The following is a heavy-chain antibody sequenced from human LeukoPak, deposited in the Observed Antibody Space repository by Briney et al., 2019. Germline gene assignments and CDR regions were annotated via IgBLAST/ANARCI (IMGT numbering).Heavy chain of an antibody. J-gene: IGHJ4*02. CDR3: AGDYGDYATFDY. D-gene: IGHD4-17*01. CDR2: INHSGST. V-gene: IGHV4-34*01. Sequence: SSETLSLTCAVYGGSFSGYYWSWIRQPPGKGLEWIGEINHSGSTNYNPSLKSRVTISVDTSKNQFSLKLSSVTAADTAVYYCAGDYGDYATFDYWGQGTLVTVSS. CDR1: GGSFSGYY.